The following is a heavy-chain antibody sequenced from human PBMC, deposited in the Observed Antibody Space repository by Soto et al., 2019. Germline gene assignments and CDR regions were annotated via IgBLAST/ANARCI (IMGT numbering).Heavy chain of an antibody. CDR1: GGSISSSNW. CDR3: ARAPDSSGYYPRWYCYGMDV. CDR2: IYHSGST. V-gene: IGHV4-4*02. Sequence: QVQLQESGPGLVKPSGTLSLTCAVSGGSISSSNWWSWVRQPPGKGLEWIGEIYHSGSTNYNPSLESRVTVAVDKSKNQFSLKLSSVTAADTAVYYCARAPDSSGYYPRWYCYGMDVWGQGTTVTVSS. J-gene: IGHJ6*02. D-gene: IGHD3-22*01.